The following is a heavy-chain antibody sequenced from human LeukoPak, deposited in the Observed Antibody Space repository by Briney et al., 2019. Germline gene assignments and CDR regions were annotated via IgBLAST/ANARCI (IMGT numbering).Heavy chain of an antibody. CDR1: GFTFRSYA. D-gene: IGHD1-26*01. V-gene: IGHV3-23*01. J-gene: IGHJ4*02. Sequence: PGGSLILSCAASGFTFRSYAMNWVRPAPGKGLEWVSGISNSGDTTYYADSVKGRFSISRDNSKNTLYLQMDSLRAEDTAVYYCAIGWELHRFGYWGQGTLVTVSS. CDR2: ISNSGDTT. CDR3: AIGWELHRFGY.